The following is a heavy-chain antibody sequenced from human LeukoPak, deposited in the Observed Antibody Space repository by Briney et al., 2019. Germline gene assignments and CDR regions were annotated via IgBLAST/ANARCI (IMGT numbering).Heavy chain of an antibody. CDR1: GFTFNSYA. CDR2: IRGSGGGT. D-gene: IGHD1-26*01. Sequence: GGSLRLSCAASGFTFNSYAMSWVRQAPGKGLEWVSTIRGSGGGTYYADSVKGRFTISRDNSKNTLSLQMNSLRAEDTAVYYCAKDPEGATHYWGQGTLVTVSS. V-gene: IGHV3-23*01. CDR3: AKDPEGATHY. J-gene: IGHJ4*02.